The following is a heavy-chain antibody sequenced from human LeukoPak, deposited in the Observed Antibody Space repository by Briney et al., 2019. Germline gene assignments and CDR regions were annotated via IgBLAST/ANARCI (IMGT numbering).Heavy chain of an antibody. CDR1: GGSISSYY. CDR2: IYYSGST. D-gene: IGHD2-15*01. J-gene: IGHJ5*02. CDR3: ARGGPSGYCSGGSCPGDWFDP. V-gene: IGHV4-59*01. Sequence: PSETLSLTCTVSGGSISSYYWSWIRQPPGKGLEWIGYIYYSGSTNYNPSLRSRVTISVDTSKNQFSLKLSSVTAADTAVYYCARGGPSGYCSGGSCPGDWFDPWGQGTLVTVSS.